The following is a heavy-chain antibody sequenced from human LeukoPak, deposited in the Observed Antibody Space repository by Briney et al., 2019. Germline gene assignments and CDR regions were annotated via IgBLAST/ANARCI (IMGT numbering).Heavy chain of an antibody. CDR3: ARGRGATVITNFDY. Sequence: GESLKISCKGSGYSFTSYWIGWVRHVPGKGLEYMGIIYPGDSDTRYSSSFQGQVTISADKSISTAYLQWSSLKASDTAMYYCARGRGATVITNFDYWGQGTLVTVSS. V-gene: IGHV5-51*01. D-gene: IGHD4-23*01. CDR2: IYPGDSDT. J-gene: IGHJ4*02. CDR1: GYSFTSYW.